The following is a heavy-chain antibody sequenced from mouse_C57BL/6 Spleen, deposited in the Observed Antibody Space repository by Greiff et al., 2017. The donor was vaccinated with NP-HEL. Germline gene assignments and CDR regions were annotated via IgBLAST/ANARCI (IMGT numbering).Heavy chain of an antibody. CDR1: SFNIKDDY. J-gene: IGHJ3*01. V-gene: IGHV14-4*01. Sequence: VHVKQSGAELVRPGASVKLSCTASSFNIKDDYMHWVKQRPEQGLEWIGWIDPENGDTEYASKFQGKATITADTSSNTAYLQLSSLTSEDTAVYYFTTPLDSSGYRFAYWGQGTLVTVSA. D-gene: IGHD3-2*02. CDR3: TTPLDSSGYRFAY. CDR2: IDPENGDT.